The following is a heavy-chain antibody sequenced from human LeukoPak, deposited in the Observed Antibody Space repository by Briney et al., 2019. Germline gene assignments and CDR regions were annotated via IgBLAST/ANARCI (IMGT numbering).Heavy chain of an antibody. D-gene: IGHD6-13*01. CDR1: GYTFTSYG. Sequence: ASVKASRKASGYTFTSYGISWVRQAPGQGLEWMGWISAYNGNTNYAQKLQGRVTMTTDTSTSTAYMELRSLRSDDTAVYYCARSSNWVPYYYMDVWGKGTTVTVSS. CDR3: ARSSNWVPYYYMDV. V-gene: IGHV1-18*01. J-gene: IGHJ6*03. CDR2: ISAYNGNT.